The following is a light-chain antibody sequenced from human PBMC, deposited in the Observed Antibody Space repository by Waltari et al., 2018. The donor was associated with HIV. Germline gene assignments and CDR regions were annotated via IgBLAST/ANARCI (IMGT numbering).Light chain of an antibody. Sequence: QSVLTQPPSVSGAPGQRVTFSCTGTSSNIGAGSDVHLYQQLPGTAPKLLIYGNSNRPSGVPDRFSGSKSGTSASLAITGLQAEDEADYYCQSYDSSLRGSIFGGGTKLTVL. CDR3: QSYDSSLRGSI. J-gene: IGLJ2*01. CDR1: SSNIGAGSD. CDR2: GNS. V-gene: IGLV1-40*01.